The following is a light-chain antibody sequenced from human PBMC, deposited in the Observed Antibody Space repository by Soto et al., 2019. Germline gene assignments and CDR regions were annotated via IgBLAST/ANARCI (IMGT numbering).Light chain of an antibody. CDR1: RSGIGGYNS. CDR2: EVT. CDR3: SSYAGSNNMT. J-gene: IGLJ2*01. Sequence: QSALTQPPSASRSPGQSVTISCTETRSGIGGYNSVSWYQQHPDKAPKLMIYEVTRRPSGVPDRFTGSKSGNTASLTVSGLQAEDESDYYCSSYAGSNNMTFGGGTKLTVL. V-gene: IGLV2-8*02.